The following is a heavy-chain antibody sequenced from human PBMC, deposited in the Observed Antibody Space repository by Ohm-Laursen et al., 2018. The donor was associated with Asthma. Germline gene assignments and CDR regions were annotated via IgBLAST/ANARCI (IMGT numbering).Heavy chain of an antibody. CDR3: AKDPRLVVVAAIPDY. D-gene: IGHD2-15*01. CDR1: GFTFSSYG. CDR2: ISYDGSNK. V-gene: IGHV3-30*18. J-gene: IGHJ4*02. Sequence: SLRLSCAASGFTFSSYGMHWVRQAPGKGLEWVAVISYDGSNKYYADSVKGRFTISRDNSKNTLYLQMNSLRAEDTAVYYCAKDPRLVVVAAIPDYWGQGTLVTVSP.